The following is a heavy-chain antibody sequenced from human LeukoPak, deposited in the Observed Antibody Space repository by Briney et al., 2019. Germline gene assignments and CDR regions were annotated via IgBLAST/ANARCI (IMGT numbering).Heavy chain of an antibody. J-gene: IGHJ1*01. CDR3: AKDAQRGFDYSNSLQN. CDR2: IWSDGSDK. Sequence: GVSLRLSCAASGFTFSHYGMHWVRQTPGAGLEWVAVIWSDGSDKYYAKYVKGRFNISRDNSKNSMFLQMNSMRAEDTAVYYCAKDAQRGFDYSNSLQNWGQGILVTVSS. V-gene: IGHV3-33*06. D-gene: IGHD4-11*01. CDR1: GFTFSHYG.